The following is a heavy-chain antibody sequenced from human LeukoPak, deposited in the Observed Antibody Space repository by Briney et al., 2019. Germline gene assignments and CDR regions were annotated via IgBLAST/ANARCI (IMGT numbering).Heavy chain of an antibody. CDR2: ISSSGSTI. D-gene: IGHD3-10*01. J-gene: IGHJ5*02. Sequence: GGSLRLSCAASGFTFSDYYMSWIRQAPGKGLEWVSYISSSGSTIYYADSVKGRFTISRDNAKNSLYLQMNSLRAEDTAVYYCAKGYGSGSFNWFDPWGQGTLVTVSS. CDR1: GFTFSDYY. V-gene: IGHV3-11*01. CDR3: AKGYGSGSFNWFDP.